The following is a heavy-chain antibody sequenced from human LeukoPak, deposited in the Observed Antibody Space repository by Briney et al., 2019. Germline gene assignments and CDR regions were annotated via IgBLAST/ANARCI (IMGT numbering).Heavy chain of an antibody. CDR1: GFTFSNPW. CDR3: TTDQGLYGSAL. CDR2: IKSKTDGGTT. Sequence: PGGSLSLSCAASGFTFSNPWRSWVRGAPGRGLEWVGRIKSKTDGGTTDYAAPVKGRFTISRDDSKNTLYLQMNSLKTEDTAVYYCTTDQGLYGSALWGQGTLVTVSS. V-gene: IGHV3-15*01. D-gene: IGHD3-10*01. J-gene: IGHJ4*02.